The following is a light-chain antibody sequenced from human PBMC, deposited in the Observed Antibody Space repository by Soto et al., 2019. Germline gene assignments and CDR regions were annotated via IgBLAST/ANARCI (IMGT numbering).Light chain of an antibody. CDR2: DVS. CDR1: SSDVGGYNY. CDR3: SSYTSSSTLSTYV. J-gene: IGLJ1*01. V-gene: IGLV2-14*03. Sequence: QSALTQPASVSGSPGQSITISCTGTSSDVGGYNYVSWYQHHPGKAPKLMIYDVSNRPSGVSNRFPGSKFGNTASLIIFGLQAEDEADYYCSSYTSSSTLSTYVFGTGTKVTVL.